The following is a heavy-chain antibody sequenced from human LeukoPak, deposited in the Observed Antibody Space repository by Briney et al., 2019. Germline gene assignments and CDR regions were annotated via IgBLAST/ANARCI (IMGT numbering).Heavy chain of an antibody. V-gene: IGHV3-30-3*01. CDR2: ISYDGSNK. J-gene: IGHJ6*02. CDR1: GFTFSSYA. CDR3: ARDPGGGYSSPRDYYYGMDV. Sequence: GGSLRLSCAASGFTFSSYAMHWVRQAPGKGLEWVAVISYDGSNKYYADSVEGRFTISRDNSKNTLYLQMNSLRAEDTAVYYCARDPGGGYSSPRDYYYGMDVWGQGTTVTVSS. D-gene: IGHD1-1*01.